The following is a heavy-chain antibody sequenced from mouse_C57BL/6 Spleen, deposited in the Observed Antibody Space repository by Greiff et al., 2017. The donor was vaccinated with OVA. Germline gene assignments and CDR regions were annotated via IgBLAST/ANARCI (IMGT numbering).Heavy chain of an antibody. V-gene: IGHV1-61*01. CDR3: AREALTGYFDV. J-gene: IGHJ1*03. CDR1: GYTFTSYW. CDR2: IYPSDSET. Sequence: QVQLQQPGAELVRPGSSVKLSCKASGYTFTSYWMDWVKQRPGQGLEWIGNIYPSDSETHYNQKFKDKATLTVDKSSSTAYMQLSSRTSEDSAVYDCAREALTGYFDVWGTGTTVTVSS.